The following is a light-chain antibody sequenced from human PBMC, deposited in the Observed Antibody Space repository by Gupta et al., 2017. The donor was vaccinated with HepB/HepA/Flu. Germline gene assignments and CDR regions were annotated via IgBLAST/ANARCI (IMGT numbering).Light chain of an antibody. Sequence: QSALTQPASVSGPPGQSTTTLSTGTSPGVGGYSFGSWYHQHPSKAPTLMIYDVGNRTARCTNGFSGSQSGNTASLTISGLQAEDEADYYCTAHTTSSTWVFGGGTKVTVL. CDR1: SPGVGGYSF. J-gene: IGLJ3*02. CDR3: TAHTTSSTWV. V-gene: IGLV2-14*01. CDR2: DVG.